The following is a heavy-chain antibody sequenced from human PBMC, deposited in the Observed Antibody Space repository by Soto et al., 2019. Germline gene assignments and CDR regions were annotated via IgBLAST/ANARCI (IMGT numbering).Heavy chain of an antibody. CDR1: GYTFSNFA. CDR2: IDAGNWNT. Sequence: ASVKVSCKASGYTFSNFAMHWVRQAPGQRLEWMGWIDAGNWNTKYSQKFQGRVTISRDNAKNSLYLQMNSLRAEDTAVYYCVRGPYDYVWGSDPPHFDYWGQGTLVTVSS. CDR3: VRGPYDYVWGSDPPHFDY. D-gene: IGHD3-16*02. J-gene: IGHJ4*02. V-gene: IGHV1-3*01.